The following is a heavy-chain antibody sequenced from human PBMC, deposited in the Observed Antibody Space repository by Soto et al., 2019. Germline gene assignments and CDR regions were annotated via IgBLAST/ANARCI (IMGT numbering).Heavy chain of an antibody. J-gene: IGHJ4*02. D-gene: IGHD5-18*01. Sequence: SETLSLTCTVSGGSINTFYWSWVRQPAGKGLEWIGRIFSSGSTSFNPSLESRVAMSVDTPKNHFSPNLSSVTAADMAVYYCAREGSDSAYMISHGIQLWSLDFWGQGALVTVSS. CDR2: IFSSGST. V-gene: IGHV4-4*07. CDR1: GGSINTFY. CDR3: AREGSDSAYMISHGIQLWSLDF.